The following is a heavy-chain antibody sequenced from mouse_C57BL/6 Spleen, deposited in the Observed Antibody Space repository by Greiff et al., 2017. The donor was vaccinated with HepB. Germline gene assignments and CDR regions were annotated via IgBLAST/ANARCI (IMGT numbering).Heavy chain of an antibody. J-gene: IGHJ2*01. CDR1: GYTFTSYW. D-gene: IGHD2-12*01. Sequence: VQLQQPGAELVKPGASVKMSCKASGYTFTSYWITWVKQRPGQGLEWIGDIYPGSGSTNYNEKFKSKATLTVDTSSSTAYMQLSSLTSEDSAVYYCARSGDYSRRDYFDYWGQGTTLTVSS. V-gene: IGHV1-55*01. CDR3: ARSGDYSRRDYFDY. CDR2: IYPGSGST.